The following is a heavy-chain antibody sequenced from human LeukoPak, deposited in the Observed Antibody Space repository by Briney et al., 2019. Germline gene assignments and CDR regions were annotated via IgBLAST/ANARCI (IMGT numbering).Heavy chain of an antibody. D-gene: IGHD2-2*01. CDR2: IYYSGST. Sequence: PSETLSLTCTVSGGSISSYYWSWIRQPPGKGLEWIGYIYYSGSTNYNPSLKSRVTISVDTSKNQFSLKLSSVTAEDTAVYYCARGRVVPAAMGFDYWGQGTLVTVSS. V-gene: IGHV4-59*01. J-gene: IGHJ4*02. CDR1: GGSISSYY. CDR3: ARGRVVPAAMGFDY.